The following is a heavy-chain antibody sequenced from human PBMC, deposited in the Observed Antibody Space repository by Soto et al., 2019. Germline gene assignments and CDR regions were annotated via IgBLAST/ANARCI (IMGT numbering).Heavy chain of an antibody. D-gene: IGHD3-3*01. CDR1: GYTFTSYA. Sequence: QVQLVQSGAEVKKPGASVKVSCKASGYTFTSYAMHWVRQAPGQRLEWMGWINAGNGNTKYSQKFQGRVTITRDTSASTAYMELSSLRSDDTAVYYCARAITIFGVAYDYWGQGTLVTVSS. CDR3: ARAITIFGVAYDY. CDR2: INAGNGNT. V-gene: IGHV1-3*01. J-gene: IGHJ4*02.